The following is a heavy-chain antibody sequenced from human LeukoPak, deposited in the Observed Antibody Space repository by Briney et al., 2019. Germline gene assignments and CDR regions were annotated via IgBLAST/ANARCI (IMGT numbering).Heavy chain of an antibody. V-gene: IGHV4-4*07. CDR2: IYTSGST. CDR3: ARDNPYCSSTSCYKGYFDL. D-gene: IGHD2-2*02. Sequence: SETLSLTCTVSGGSISSYYWSWIRQPAGKGLEWIGRIYTSGSTNYNPSLKSRVTMSVDTSKNQFSLKLSSVTAADTAVYYCARDNPYCSSTSCYKGYFDLWGRGTLVTVSS. J-gene: IGHJ2*01. CDR1: GGSISSYY.